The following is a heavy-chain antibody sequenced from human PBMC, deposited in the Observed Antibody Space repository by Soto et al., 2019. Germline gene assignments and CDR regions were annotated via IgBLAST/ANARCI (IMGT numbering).Heavy chain of an antibody. CDR2: IIPLFDTT. J-gene: IGHJ6*02. CDR1: GGTFTNSA. D-gene: IGHD6-13*01. V-gene: IGHV1-69*01. CDR3: ARYSAGSFWNYAMDV. Sequence: QVQLVQSGAEVKKPGSSVKVSCKASGGTFTNSAFNWVRQDPGQGLEWMGGIIPLFDTTNSAQNFQGRVTFTADDSTSTAYMELSGLRSEDTAAYYCARYSAGSFWNYAMDVWGQGTTVTVSS.